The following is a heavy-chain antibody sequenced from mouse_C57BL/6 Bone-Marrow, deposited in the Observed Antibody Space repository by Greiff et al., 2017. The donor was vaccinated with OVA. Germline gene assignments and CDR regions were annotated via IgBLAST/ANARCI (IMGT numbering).Heavy chain of an antibody. D-gene: IGHD1-1*01. V-gene: IGHV2-4*01. CDR3: AKSPHYYGSSSWYFDV. CDR2: IWSGGST. J-gene: IGHJ1*03. Sequence: VQGVESGPGLVQPSQSLSITCTVSGFSLTSYGVHWVRQPPGKGLEWLGVIWSGGSTDYNAAFISRLSISKDNSKSQVFFKMNSLQADDTAIYYCAKSPHYYGSSSWYFDVWGTGTTVTVSS. CDR1: GFSLTSYG.